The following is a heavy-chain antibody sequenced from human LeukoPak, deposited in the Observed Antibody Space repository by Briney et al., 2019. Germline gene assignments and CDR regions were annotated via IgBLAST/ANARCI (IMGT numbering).Heavy chain of an antibody. V-gene: IGHV3-23*01. CDR3: AKDTVFWSGYPDAFDI. Sequence: RSGGSLRLSCAASGFTFSSYAMSWVRQAPGKGLEWVSAISGSGGSTYYADSVKGRFTISRDNSKNTLYLQMNSLRAEDTAVYYCAKDTVFWSGYPDAFDIWGQGTMVTVSS. D-gene: IGHD3-3*01. CDR2: ISGSGGST. CDR1: GFTFSSYA. J-gene: IGHJ3*02.